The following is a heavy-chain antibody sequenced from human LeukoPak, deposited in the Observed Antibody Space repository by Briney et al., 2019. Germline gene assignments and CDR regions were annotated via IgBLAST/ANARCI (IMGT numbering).Heavy chain of an antibody. D-gene: IGHD6-13*01. CDR2: ISYDGSNK. CDR3: AKEKISYSSSWSPQPAFDI. Sequence: PGGSLRLSCAASGFTFSSYAMHWVRQAPGKGLEWVAVISYDGSNKYYADSVKGRFTISRDNSKNTLYLQMNSLRAEDTAVYYCAKEKISYSSSWSPQPAFDIWGQGTMVTVSS. V-gene: IGHV3-30-3*01. CDR1: GFTFSSYA. J-gene: IGHJ3*02.